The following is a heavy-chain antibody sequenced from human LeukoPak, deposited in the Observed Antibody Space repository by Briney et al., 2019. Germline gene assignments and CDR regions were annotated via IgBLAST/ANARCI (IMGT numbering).Heavy chain of an antibody. J-gene: IGHJ3*02. V-gene: IGHV3-53*01. CDR3: AKGEVYFDI. CDR2: IYSGGST. CDR1: GFTVSSKY. Sequence: GGSLRLSCAASGFTVSSKYMSWVRQAPGEGLEWFSVIYSGGSTYYAESVKGRVTISRDNSKNTLYLQMNSLRADDTAVYYCAKGEVYFDIWGQGTLVTVSS. D-gene: IGHD5/OR15-5a*01.